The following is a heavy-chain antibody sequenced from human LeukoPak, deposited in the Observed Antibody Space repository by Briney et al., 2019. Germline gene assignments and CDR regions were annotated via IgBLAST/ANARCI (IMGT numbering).Heavy chain of an antibody. Sequence: PGGSLRLSCAASGFTVNTNYMTWVRQAPGKGLEWVSITYAGGMTYYADSVKGRFTISRDNSKNVLDLQMNSLRAADTAVYYCARGSSRTSPLSGYYRGYFDYWGQGTLVTVSS. D-gene: IGHD3-3*01. CDR2: TYAGGMT. J-gene: IGHJ4*02. V-gene: IGHV3-66*02. CDR1: GFTVNTNY. CDR3: ARGSSRTSPLSGYYRGYFDY.